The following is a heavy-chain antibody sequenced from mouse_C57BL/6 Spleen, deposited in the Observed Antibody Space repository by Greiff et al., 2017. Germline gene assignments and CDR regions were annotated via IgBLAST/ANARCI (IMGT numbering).Heavy chain of an antibody. Sequence: VHVKQSGPELVKPGASVKISCKASGYSFTDYNMNWVKQSNGKSLEWIGVINPNYGTTSYNQKFKGKATLTVDQSSSTAYMQLNSLTSEDSAVYYGARSKAPTVVEGGPFDYWGQGTTLTVSS. D-gene: IGHD1-1*01. V-gene: IGHV1-39*01. CDR3: ARSKAPTVVEGGPFDY. J-gene: IGHJ2*01. CDR2: INPNYGTT. CDR1: GYSFTDYN.